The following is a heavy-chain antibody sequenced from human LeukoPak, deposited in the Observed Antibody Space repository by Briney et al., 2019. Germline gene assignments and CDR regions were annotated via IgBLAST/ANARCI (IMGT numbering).Heavy chain of an antibody. J-gene: IGHJ5*02. CDR2: ISGSGGST. D-gene: IGHD5-18*01. Sequence: GGSLRLSCVASGFTFSSYAMTWGRQAPGKGLGWVSAISGSGGSTYYADSVKGRFTISRDNSKNTLYLQMNSLRVGDTALYYCAKGVAQLWFGFDPWGQGALVTVSS. V-gene: IGHV3-23*01. CDR3: AKGVAQLWFGFDP. CDR1: GFTFSSYA.